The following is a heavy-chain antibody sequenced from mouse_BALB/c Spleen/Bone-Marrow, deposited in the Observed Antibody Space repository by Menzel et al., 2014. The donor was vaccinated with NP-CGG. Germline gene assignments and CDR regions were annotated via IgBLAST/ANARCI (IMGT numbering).Heavy chain of an antibody. V-gene: IGHV3-1*02. CDR2: IHYSAGT. J-gene: IGHJ4*01. CDR1: GYSITSGYS. CDR3: ARSNGYYAMDY. Sequence: EVKLVESGPDLVKPSQSLSLTCTVTGYSITSGYSWLWIRQFPVNKLEWMGYIHYSAGTNYNPSLKSRISITRDTSKNQFFQQLNSVATEDTATYYCARSNGYYAMDYWGQGTSGTVSS.